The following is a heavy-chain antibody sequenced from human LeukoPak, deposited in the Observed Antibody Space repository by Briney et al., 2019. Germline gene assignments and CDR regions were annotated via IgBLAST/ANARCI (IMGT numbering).Heavy chain of an antibody. V-gene: IGHV5-51*01. CDR2: IYPGDSDT. CDR3: ARRRSCSGGSCYEDFDY. CDR1: GYSFTSYW. J-gene: IGHJ4*02. D-gene: IGHD2-15*01. Sequence: GEPLNISCEASGYSFTSYWVGWVRQMPGKGLEWMGIIYPGDSDTRYNPSFRGQVTISADKSISTAYLQWSSLKASDTAMYYCARRRSCSGGSCYEDFDYWGQGTLVTVSS.